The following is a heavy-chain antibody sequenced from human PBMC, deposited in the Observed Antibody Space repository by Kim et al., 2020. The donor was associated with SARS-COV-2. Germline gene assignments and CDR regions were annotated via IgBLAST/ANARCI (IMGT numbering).Heavy chain of an antibody. CDR3: ARDHRSCSISTCYGEAIDY. V-gene: IGHV1-3*04. CDR1: GYTFTNYA. Sequence: ASVKVSCKSSGYTFTNYAIHWVCQAPGQRLEWMGWINTGSGNTKYSQIFQGRVAITRDTSANTAYMELSSLRSDDTAVYYCARDHRSCSISTCYGEAIDYWGQGTLVTVSS. D-gene: IGHD2-2*01. CDR2: INTGSGNT. J-gene: IGHJ4*02.